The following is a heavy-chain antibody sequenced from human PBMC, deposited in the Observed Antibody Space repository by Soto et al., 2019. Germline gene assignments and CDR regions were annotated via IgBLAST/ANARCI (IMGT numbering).Heavy chain of an antibody. CDR1: GYTFTNHY. Sequence: QVQLVQSGAEVTKPGASVKVSCKASGYTFTNHYMHWVRQAPGQGLEWMGVINPSGGSTDYAQKCQGRVTMTRDTPTSTVYMEVSSLRSEDTAVLYCAREGNGYNLGPSVDFDYWGQGTLVTVSS. CDR2: INPSGGST. V-gene: IGHV1-46*01. J-gene: IGHJ4*02. CDR3: AREGNGYNLGPSVDFDY. D-gene: IGHD5-12*01.